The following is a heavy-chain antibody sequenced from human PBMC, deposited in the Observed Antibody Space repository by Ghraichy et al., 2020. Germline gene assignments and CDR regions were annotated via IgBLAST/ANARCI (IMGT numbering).Heavy chain of an antibody. D-gene: IGHD3-22*01. J-gene: IGHJ1*01. CDR2: ISAYNGNT. Sequence: ASVKVSCKASGYTFTSYGISWVQQAPGQGLEWMGWISAYNGNTNSAQKLQSRVTVTTDTSTSTVYMELRSLRSDDTAIYYCARDFYYYDTHSPQGIFQHWGQGTLVTVSS. CDR1: GYTFTSYG. CDR3: ARDFYYYDTHSPQGIFQH. V-gene: IGHV1-18*01.